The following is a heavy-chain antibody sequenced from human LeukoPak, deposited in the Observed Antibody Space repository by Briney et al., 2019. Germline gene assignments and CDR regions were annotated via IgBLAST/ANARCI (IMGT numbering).Heavy chain of an antibody. CDR3: AKLKAGNFDY. J-gene: IGHJ4*02. Sequence: GGSLRLSCAASGLTSSSYAMSWVRQAPGKGLEWVSFIRGSGGSRYYADSVKGRFTISRDDSKNTIYLQMNSLRAEDTAVYYCAKLKAGNFDYWGQGTLVIVSS. V-gene: IGHV3-23*01. D-gene: IGHD6-19*01. CDR1: GLTSSSYA. CDR2: IRGSGGSR.